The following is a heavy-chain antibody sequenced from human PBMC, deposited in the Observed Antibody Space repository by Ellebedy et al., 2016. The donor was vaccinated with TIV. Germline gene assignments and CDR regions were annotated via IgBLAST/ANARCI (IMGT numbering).Heavy chain of an antibody. CDR1: GFTFSSYG. V-gene: IGHV3-NL1*01. CDR3: ARDRQVATITLFDY. J-gene: IGHJ4*02. CDR2: ISGSGGST. D-gene: IGHD5-12*01. Sequence: GGSLRLSXAASGFTFSSYGMHWVRQAPGKGLEWVSAISGSGGSTYYADSVKGRFTISRDNSKNTLYLQMNSLRAEDTAVYYCARDRQVATITLFDYWGQGTLVTVSS.